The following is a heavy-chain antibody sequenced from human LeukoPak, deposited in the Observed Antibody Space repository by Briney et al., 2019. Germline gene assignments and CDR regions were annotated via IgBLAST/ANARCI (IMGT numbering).Heavy chain of an antibody. D-gene: IGHD6-13*01. CDR2: ISSSGSPV. V-gene: IGHV3-48*03. J-gene: IGHJ1*01. CDR3: ARGPASIAAAGIAEYFQH. Sequence: GGSLRLSCAASGFTFSSYEMNWVRQAPGKGLEWVSYISSSGSPVYYADSVKGRFTISRDNAKNSLLLHMNSLRAEDTAVYYCARGPASIAAAGIAEYFQHWGQGTLVTVST. CDR1: GFTFSSYE.